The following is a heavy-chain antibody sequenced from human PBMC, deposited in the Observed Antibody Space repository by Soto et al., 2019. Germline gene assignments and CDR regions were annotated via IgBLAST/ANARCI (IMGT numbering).Heavy chain of an antibody. CDR2: IYYSGST. Sequence: SETLSLTCTVSGGSISSGGYYWSWIRQHPGKGLEWIGYIYYSGSTYYNPSLKSRVTISVDTSKNQFSLKLSSVTAADTAVYYCARGTYYDFWSGFHMDVWGQGTTVTVSS. V-gene: IGHV4-31*03. J-gene: IGHJ6*02. D-gene: IGHD3-3*01. CDR3: ARGTYYDFWSGFHMDV. CDR1: GGSISSGGYY.